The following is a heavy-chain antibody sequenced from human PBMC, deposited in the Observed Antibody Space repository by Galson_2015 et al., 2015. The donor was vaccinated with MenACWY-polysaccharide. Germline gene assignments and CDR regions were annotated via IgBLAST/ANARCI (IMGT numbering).Heavy chain of an antibody. CDR1: GYTFRSYD. Sequence: SVKVSCKASGYTFRSYDINWVRQATGQGLEWMGWMNPNSGDAGYARKFQDRLTMTSDTSIRTAYMELSGLRSDDTGVYYCARGLYTSSWYEEHYWGQGTLVTVSS. CDR2: MNPNSGDA. J-gene: IGHJ4*02. V-gene: IGHV1-8*01. CDR3: ARGLYTSSWYEEHY. D-gene: IGHD6-13*01.